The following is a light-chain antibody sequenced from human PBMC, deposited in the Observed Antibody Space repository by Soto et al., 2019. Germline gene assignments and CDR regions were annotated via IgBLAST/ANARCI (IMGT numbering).Light chain of an antibody. Sequence: EVVLTQSPGTLSLSPGERATLSCRASQSVSSSYLAWYQQKPGQAPRLLIYGASSRATGIPDRFSGSGSGTDFNLTISRLETEDFAVYYCQQYGSSPLTFGGGTKVDIK. V-gene: IGKV3-20*01. CDR3: QQYGSSPLT. J-gene: IGKJ4*01. CDR1: QSVSSSY. CDR2: GAS.